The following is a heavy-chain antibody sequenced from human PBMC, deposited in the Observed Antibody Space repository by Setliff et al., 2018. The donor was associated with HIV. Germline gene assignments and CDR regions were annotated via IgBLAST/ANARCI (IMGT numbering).Heavy chain of an antibody. CDR1: GGSISSGAYY. V-gene: IGHV4-31*03. D-gene: IGHD3-10*01. CDR3: AGMFFYGSGSKSDFDY. J-gene: IGHJ4*02. Sequence: SETLSLTCNVSGGSISSGAYYWSWIRQHPGKGLEWIGYIYESGTTHYNPSLKSRVTTSIDTSQNQFSLRLSSVTVADTAVYYCAGMFFYGSGSKSDFDYWGQGTQVTVSS. CDR2: IYESGTT.